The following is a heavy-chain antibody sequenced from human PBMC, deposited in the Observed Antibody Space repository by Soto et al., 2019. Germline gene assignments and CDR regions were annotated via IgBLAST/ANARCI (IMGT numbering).Heavy chain of an antibody. CDR2: IYHGGSV. Sequence: ETLALTCAVSGYSMNSGYYWGWGQQPPGKGLECLGSIYHGGSVYYSPSLKSRVTLSLAASQNHFSLHLTAVTAEYTAVYYCARTFDYYGMDVWGQGTAVTVSS. CDR1: GYSMNSGYY. D-gene: IGHD3-3*01. J-gene: IGHJ6*02. V-gene: IGHV4-38-2*01. CDR3: ARTFDYYGMDV.